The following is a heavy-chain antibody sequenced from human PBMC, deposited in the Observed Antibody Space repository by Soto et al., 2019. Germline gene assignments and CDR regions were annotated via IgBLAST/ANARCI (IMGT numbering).Heavy chain of an antibody. CDR3: AKDRVVAGTLFYYYGMDV. CDR2: ISGSGGST. V-gene: IGHV3-23*01. D-gene: IGHD6-19*01. CDR1: GFTFSSYA. J-gene: IGHJ6*02. Sequence: GGSLRLSCAASGFTFSSYAMSWVRQAPGKGLEWVSAISGSGGSTYYADSVKGRFTISRDNSKNTLYLQMNSLRAEDTAVYYCAKDRVVAGTLFYYYGMDVWGQGTTVTVSS.